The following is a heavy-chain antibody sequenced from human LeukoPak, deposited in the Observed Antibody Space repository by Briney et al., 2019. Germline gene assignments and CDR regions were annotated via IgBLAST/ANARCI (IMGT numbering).Heavy chain of an antibody. CDR2: ISSSSSTI. Sequence: GGSLRLSCAAFGFTFSSYSMKWVRQAPGKELEWVSYISSSSSTIYYADSVKGRFTISRDNAKDSLYLQMNSLRAEDTAVYYCASGVGYDSSGYYDYWGQGTLVTVSS. J-gene: IGHJ4*02. CDR1: GFTFSSYS. V-gene: IGHV3-48*01. D-gene: IGHD3-22*01. CDR3: ASGVGYDSSGYYDY.